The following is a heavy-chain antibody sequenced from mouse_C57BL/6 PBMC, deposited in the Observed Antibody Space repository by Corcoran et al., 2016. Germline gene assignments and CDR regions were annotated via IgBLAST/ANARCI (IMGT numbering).Heavy chain of an antibody. J-gene: IGHJ2*01. CDR1: GYTFTDYY. D-gene: IGHD1-1*01. CDR2: INPNNGGT. Sequence: EVQLQQSGPELVKPGASVKISCKASGYTFTDYYMNWVKQSHGKSLEWIGDINPNNGGTSYNQKFKGKATLTVDKSSSTAYMELRSLTSEDSAVYYCARPTVGDYWGQGTTLTVSS. CDR3: ARPTVGDY. V-gene: IGHV1-26*01.